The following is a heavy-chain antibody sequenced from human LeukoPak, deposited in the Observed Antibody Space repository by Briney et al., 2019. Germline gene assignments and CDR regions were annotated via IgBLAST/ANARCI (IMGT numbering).Heavy chain of an antibody. V-gene: IGHV1-46*01. CDR2: INPSGGSA. J-gene: IGHJ4*02. D-gene: IGHD2-15*01. CDR3: ARDRAVAAAVDY. CDR1: GYTFTSYY. Sequence: ASVKVSCKASGYTFTSYYMHWVRQAPGQGLEWMGIINPSGGSASYAQKFQGRVTMTRDTSTSTVYMELSSLRSEDTAVYYCARDRAVAAAVDYWGQGTLVTVSS.